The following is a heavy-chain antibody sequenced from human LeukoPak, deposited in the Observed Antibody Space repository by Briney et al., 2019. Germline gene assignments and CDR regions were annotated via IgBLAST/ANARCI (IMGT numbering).Heavy chain of an antibody. Sequence: ASVKVSCKASGYTFLSYDINWVRQAPGQGLEWMGWINTNTGNPTYAQGFTGRFVFSLDTSVSTAYLQISSLKAEDTAVYYCARDGDTAMIDYWGQGTLVTVSS. CDR1: GYTFLSYD. CDR2: INTNTGNP. D-gene: IGHD5-18*01. J-gene: IGHJ4*02. CDR3: ARDGDTAMIDY. V-gene: IGHV7-4-1*02.